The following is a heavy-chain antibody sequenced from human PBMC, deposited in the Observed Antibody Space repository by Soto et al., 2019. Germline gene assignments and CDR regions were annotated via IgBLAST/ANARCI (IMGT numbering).Heavy chain of an antibody. J-gene: IGHJ6*02. D-gene: IGHD3-10*01. V-gene: IGHV3-30*18. CDR1: GFTFSSYC. Sequence: GGSLRLSCAASGFTFSSYCMHWVRQAPGKGLEWVAVISYDGSNKYYADSVKGRFTISRDNSKNTLYLQMNSLRAEDTAVYYCAKDRTGYYGSGLLNYYYYGMDVWGQGTKVTV. CDR3: AKDRTGYYGSGLLNYYYYGMDV. CDR2: ISYDGSNK.